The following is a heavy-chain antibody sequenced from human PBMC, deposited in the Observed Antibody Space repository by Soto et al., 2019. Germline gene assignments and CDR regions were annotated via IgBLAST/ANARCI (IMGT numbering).Heavy chain of an antibody. V-gene: IGHV3-21*01. CDR2: IRSSSSSI. Sequence: EVQLVESGGGLVKPGGSLRLSCAASGFTFSSYSMNWVRQAPGKGLEWVSYIRSSSSSIYYADSVKGRFTISRDNAKNSLYLQMNSLRAEDTAVYDCARQGQYGDLDYWGQGTLVTVSS. J-gene: IGHJ4*02. CDR1: GFTFSSYS. CDR3: ARQGQYGDLDY. D-gene: IGHD4-17*01.